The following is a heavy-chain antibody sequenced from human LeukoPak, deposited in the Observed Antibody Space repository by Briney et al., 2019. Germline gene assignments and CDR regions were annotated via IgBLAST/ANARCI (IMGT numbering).Heavy chain of an antibody. CDR3: VISRWDY. CDR2: ISSDSSSI. Sequence: GGSLRLSCATSGFTFSHSSMNRVRQTAGEGLEWVSYISSDSSSIQYADSVKGRFTIYRDNVKNSLYLQMNSLRDEDTAVYYCVISRWDYWGQGTLVTVSS. CDR1: GFTFSHSS. J-gene: IGHJ4*02. V-gene: IGHV3-48*02. D-gene: IGHD6-13*01.